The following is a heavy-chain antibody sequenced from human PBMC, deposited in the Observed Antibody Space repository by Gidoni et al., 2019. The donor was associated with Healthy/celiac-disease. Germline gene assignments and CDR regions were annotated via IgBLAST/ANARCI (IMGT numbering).Heavy chain of an antibody. V-gene: IGHV3-9*01. CDR2: ISWNSGSI. D-gene: IGHD5-18*01. J-gene: IGHJ4*02. CDR1: GFTFDDYA. CDR3: AKGSIQLWRIFDY. Sequence: EVQLVESGGGLVQPGRSLRLYCAASGFTFDDYAMHWVSGISWNSGSIGYADSVKGRFTISRDNAKNSLYLQMNSLRAEDTALYYCAKGSIQLWRIFDYWGQGTLVTVSS.